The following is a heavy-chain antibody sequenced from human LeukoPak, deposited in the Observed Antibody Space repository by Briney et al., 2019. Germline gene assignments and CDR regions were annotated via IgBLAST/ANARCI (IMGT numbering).Heavy chain of an antibody. Sequence: GGSLRLSCADSGFTVSSNYMSWVRQAPGMGLEWVSVIYSGGGTYYADSVKGRFTISRDYSKNTLYLQMNSLRAEDTAVYYCARVGSELQFDYWGQGTLVTVSS. D-gene: IGHD3-10*01. J-gene: IGHJ4*02. CDR3: ARVGSELQFDY. V-gene: IGHV3-66*01. CDR1: GFTVSSNY. CDR2: IYSGGGT.